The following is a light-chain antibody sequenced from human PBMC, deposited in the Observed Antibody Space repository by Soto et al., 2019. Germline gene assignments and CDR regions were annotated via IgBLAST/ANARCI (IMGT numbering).Light chain of an antibody. CDR2: AAS. CDR3: QQSYSTPLT. J-gene: IGKJ1*01. Sequence: DIQVTQSPSSLSASIGDRVSITCRTSQGISNYLNWYQQKPGKAPKLLIYAASSLHGGVPPRFSGSGSGTNFTLTISRLLPEDLAIYYCQQSYSTPLTFGLGTKVDIK. CDR1: QGISNY. V-gene: IGKV1-39*01.